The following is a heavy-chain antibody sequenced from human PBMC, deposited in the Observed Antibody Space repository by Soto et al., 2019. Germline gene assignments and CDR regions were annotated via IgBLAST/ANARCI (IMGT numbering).Heavy chain of an antibody. V-gene: IGHV4-39*07. D-gene: IGHD3-10*02. CDR1: GGSISSSSYY. Sequence: PSETLSLTCTVSGGSISSSSYYWGWIRQPPGKGLEWIGSIYHSGSTYYNPSLKSRVTISVDRSKNQFSLKLSSVTAADTAVYYCARGPVRESYYYYGMDVWGQGTTVTVSS. CDR3: ARGPVRESYYYYGMDV. J-gene: IGHJ6*02. CDR2: IYHSGST.